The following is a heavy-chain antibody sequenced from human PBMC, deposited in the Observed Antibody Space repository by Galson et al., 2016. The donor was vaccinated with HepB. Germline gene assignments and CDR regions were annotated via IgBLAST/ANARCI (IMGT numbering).Heavy chain of an antibody. CDR2: IWYDGGYE. CDR1: GFTFRVYA. Sequence: SLRLSCAASGFTFRVYAMHWVRQAPGKGLEWVAVIWYDGGYEYYADSVKGRFTISRDNSKNTLYLQMNSLRDEDTAVYYCARDQHRRPTGLVDYWGQGTLVTVSS. D-gene: IGHD1-14*01. CDR3: ARDQHRRPTGLVDY. V-gene: IGHV3-33*01. J-gene: IGHJ4*02.